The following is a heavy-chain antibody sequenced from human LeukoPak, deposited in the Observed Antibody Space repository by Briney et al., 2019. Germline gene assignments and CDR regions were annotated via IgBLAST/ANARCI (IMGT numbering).Heavy chain of an antibody. Sequence: GGSLRLSCAASGFTFSSYIMNWVRQAPGKGLEWVSYISSSSSTIYYADSVKGRFTISRDNAKNSLYLQMNSLRAEDTAVYYCARVPLDYYDSSGYYSPHWGQGTLVTVSS. V-gene: IGHV3-48*01. D-gene: IGHD3-22*01. CDR1: GFTFSSYI. CDR3: ARVPLDYYDSSGYYSPH. J-gene: IGHJ1*01. CDR2: ISSSSSTI.